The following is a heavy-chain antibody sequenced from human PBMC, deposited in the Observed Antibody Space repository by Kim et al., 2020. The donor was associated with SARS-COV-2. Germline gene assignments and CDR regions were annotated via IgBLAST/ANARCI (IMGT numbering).Heavy chain of an antibody. J-gene: IGHJ5*02. CDR2: INAGNGNT. CDR3: AKEGPVFGLGMWFDP. V-gene: IGHV1-3*01. D-gene: IGHD3-3*01. Sequence: ASVKVSCKASGYTFSDYAIHWVRQAPGQRLEWMGWINAGNGNTKYSQKFQGRVIISRDTSATTAYMELNSLTSEDTAVYYCAKEGPVFGLGMWFDPWGQGTLVTVSS. CDR1: GYTFSDYA.